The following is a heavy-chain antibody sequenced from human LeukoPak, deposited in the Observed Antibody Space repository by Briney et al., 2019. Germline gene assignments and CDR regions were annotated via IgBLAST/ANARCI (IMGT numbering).Heavy chain of an antibody. V-gene: IGHV1-18*01. J-gene: IGHJ4*02. Sequence: ASVKVSCKASGYTFTSYGISWVRQAPGQGLEWMGWISAYNGNTNYAQKLQGRVTMTTDTSTSTAYMELSSLRSEDTAVYYCARDGTYSSGWSRLGYWGQGTLVTVSS. CDR2: ISAYNGNT. CDR1: GYTFTSYG. D-gene: IGHD6-19*01. CDR3: ARDGTYSSGWSRLGY.